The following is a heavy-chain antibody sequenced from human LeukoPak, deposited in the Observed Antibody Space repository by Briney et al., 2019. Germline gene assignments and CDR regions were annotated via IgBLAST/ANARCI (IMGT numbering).Heavy chain of an antibody. D-gene: IGHD2-15*01. CDR2: INSDGGFT. V-gene: IGHV3-74*01. J-gene: IGHJ5*02. CDR1: GFTFSSYW. CDR3: TRLLGHCSGSSCYTGTLWFDP. Sequence: GGSLRLSCAASGFTFSSYWMHWVRQAPGKGLVWVSRINSDGGFTSYADSVKGRFTTSRDNAKDTLYLQMNSLRAEDTAVYYCTRLLGHCSGSSCYTGTLWFDPWGQGTLVTVSS.